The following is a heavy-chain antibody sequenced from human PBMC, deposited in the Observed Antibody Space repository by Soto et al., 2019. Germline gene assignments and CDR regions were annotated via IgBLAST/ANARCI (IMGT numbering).Heavy chain of an antibody. V-gene: IGHV4-61*01. CDR2: MYYTGVT. CDR1: GGSVRSGNHF. CDR3: ARGGEPLGYYGMDV. J-gene: IGHJ6*02. Sequence: SETLSLTCSVSGGSVRSGNHFWNWIRQPPGRGLEWLGYMYYTGVTNYNPSLKSRVSMSVDTSRDQFSLNLTSLTAADTAVYYCARGGEPLGYYGMDVWGQGTTVTVSS.